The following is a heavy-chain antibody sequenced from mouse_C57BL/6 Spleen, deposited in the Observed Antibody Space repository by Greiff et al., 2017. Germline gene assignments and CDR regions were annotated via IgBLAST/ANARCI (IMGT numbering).Heavy chain of an antibody. CDR1: GYTFTDYE. CDR2: IDPETGGT. CDR3: TRREDAAWFAY. Sequence: VKLQESGAELVRPGASVTLSCKASGYTFTDYEMHWVKQTPVHGLEWIGAIDPETGGTAYNQKFKGKAILTADKSSSTAYMELRSLTSEDSAVYYCTRREDAAWFAYWGQGTLVTVSA. V-gene: IGHV1-15*01. J-gene: IGHJ3*01.